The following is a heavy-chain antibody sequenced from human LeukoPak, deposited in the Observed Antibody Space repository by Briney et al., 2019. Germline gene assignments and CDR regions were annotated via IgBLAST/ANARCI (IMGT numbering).Heavy chain of an antibody. Sequence: PGGSLRLSCAASGFTFSSYSMNWVRQAPGKGLEWVSGISWNSGSIGYADSVKGRFTISRDNAKNSLYLQMNSLRAEDTALYYCAKGGQLWGKNAFDIWGQGTMVTVSS. D-gene: IGHD5-18*01. CDR3: AKGGQLWGKNAFDI. V-gene: IGHV3-9*01. J-gene: IGHJ3*02. CDR1: GFTFSSYS. CDR2: ISWNSGSI.